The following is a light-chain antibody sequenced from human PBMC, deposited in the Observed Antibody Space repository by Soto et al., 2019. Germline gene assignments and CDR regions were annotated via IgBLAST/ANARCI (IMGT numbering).Light chain of an antibody. CDR2: EGS. CDR3: CSYASTRTPLV. J-gene: IGLJ1*01. V-gene: IGLV2-23*01. CDR1: SSDVGSDNL. Sequence: QSVLTQPASVSGSPGQSITISCTGTSSDVGSDNLVSWYQQHPGKAPKLIIYEGSKRPSGVSNRFSGSKSGNTASLTISGLQAEEEAHYSCCSYASTRTPLVFGTGTKVTV.